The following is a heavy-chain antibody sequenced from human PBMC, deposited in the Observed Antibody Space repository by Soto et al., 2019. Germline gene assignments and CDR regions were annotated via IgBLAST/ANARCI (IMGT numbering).Heavy chain of an antibody. D-gene: IGHD3-22*01. CDR1: GFSLSNNG. V-gene: IGHV3-30*18. CDR2: IPYDGNNK. Sequence: GSLRLSCAASGFSLSNNGMHWVRQAPGKGLEWVAVIPYDGNNKYYADSVKGRFTISRDNSKNTVYLEMNNLRAEDTAMYYCAKGGSGNYLTYYYYYGMDVWGQGTTVTVSS. J-gene: IGHJ6*02. CDR3: AKGGSGNYLTYYYYYGMDV.